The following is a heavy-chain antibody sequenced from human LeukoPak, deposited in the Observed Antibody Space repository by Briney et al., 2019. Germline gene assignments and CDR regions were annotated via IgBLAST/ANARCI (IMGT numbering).Heavy chain of an antibody. CDR1: GYTFTSYA. CDR3: ARNKAAAGTRWFDP. V-gene: IGHV1-3*01. Sequence: ASVKVSCKASGYTFTSYAMHWVRQAPGQRLEWMGWINAGNGNTKYTQKFQGRVTITRDTSASTAYMELRSLRSDDTAVYYCARNKAAAGTRWFDPWGQGTLVTVSS. J-gene: IGHJ5*02. D-gene: IGHD6-13*01. CDR2: INAGNGNT.